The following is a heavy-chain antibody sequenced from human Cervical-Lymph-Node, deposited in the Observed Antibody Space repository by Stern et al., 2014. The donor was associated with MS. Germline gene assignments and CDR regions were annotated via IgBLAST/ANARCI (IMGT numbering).Heavy chain of an antibody. CDR1: GYTFTSYA. CDR2: ISAYNGDT. D-gene: IGHD5-18*01. Sequence: QVQLGESGAEVKKPGASVKVSCKASGYTFTSYAITWVRQAPGQGLEWMGWISAYNGDTNYAPTLQGRVTMTTDASTSTAYLELRSLTSDDTAVYFCAREDTGMVFSMPTCWGQGTLVTVSS. V-gene: IGHV1-18*01. CDR3: AREDTGMVFSMPTC. J-gene: IGHJ4*02.